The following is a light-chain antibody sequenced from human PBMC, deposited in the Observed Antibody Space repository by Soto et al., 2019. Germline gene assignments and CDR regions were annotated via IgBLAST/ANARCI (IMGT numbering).Light chain of an antibody. V-gene: IGLV1-44*01. CDR3: AAWDDSLNGVI. CDR1: SSNIGSNT. CDR2: TNN. Sequence: QSVLTQPPSASATPGQRVTISCSGSSSNIGSNTVNWYHHLPGTAPKLLIYTNNQRPSGVPDRFSGSKSGTSVSLAISGLQSEDEGDYYCAAWDDSLNGVIFGGGTKLTVL. J-gene: IGLJ2*01.